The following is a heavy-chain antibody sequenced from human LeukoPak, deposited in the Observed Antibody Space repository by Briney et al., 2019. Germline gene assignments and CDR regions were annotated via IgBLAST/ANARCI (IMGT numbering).Heavy chain of an antibody. J-gene: IGHJ5*02. CDR1: GFTFSSYA. D-gene: IGHD3-9*01. Sequence: GGSLRLSCAASGFTFSSYAMSWVRQAPGRGLEWVSDISGSGVSTYYADSVKGRFTISRDNSKNTLYLQMNSLRAEDTAVYYCAKDPTKYDILTGYYLSWFDPWGEGTLVTVSS. V-gene: IGHV3-23*01. CDR3: AKDPTKYDILTGYYLSWFDP. CDR2: ISGSGVST.